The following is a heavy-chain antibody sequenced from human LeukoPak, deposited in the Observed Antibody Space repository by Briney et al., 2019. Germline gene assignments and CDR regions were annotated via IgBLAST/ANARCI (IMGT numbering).Heavy chain of an antibody. CDR2: ISGNNGYI. D-gene: IGHD6-6*01. J-gene: IGHJ4*02. Sequence: GGSPRLSCAASGFSFSSYRMNWVRQAPGKGLEWVASISGNNGYIYYADSVKGRFTISRDNGENSLHLQMNSLRAEDAAVYYCARDLGTRKSIAFADWGQGTLVTVSS. V-gene: IGHV3-21*01. CDR1: GFSFSSYR. CDR3: ARDLGTRKSIAFAD.